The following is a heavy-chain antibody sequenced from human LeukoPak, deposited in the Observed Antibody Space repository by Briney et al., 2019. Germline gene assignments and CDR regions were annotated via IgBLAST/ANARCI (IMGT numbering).Heavy chain of an antibody. CDR1: GFTVNSNY. V-gene: IGHV3-7*03. CDR3: ARDRSGSYASSDY. CDR2: IKQDGSEK. J-gene: IGHJ4*02. D-gene: IGHD1-26*01. Sequence: GGSLRLSCAASGFTVNSNYMSWVRQAPGKGLEWVANIKQDGSEKYYVDSVKGRFTISRDNAKNSLYLQMNSLRAEDTAVYYCARDRSGSYASSDYWGQGTLVTVSS.